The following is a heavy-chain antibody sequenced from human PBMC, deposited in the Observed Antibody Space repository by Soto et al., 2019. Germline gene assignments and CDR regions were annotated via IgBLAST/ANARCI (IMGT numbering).Heavy chain of an antibody. D-gene: IGHD3-10*01. CDR2: IYYSGST. CDR3: ARSWGFALDY. J-gene: IGHJ4*02. Sequence: ETLSLTCTVSGGSISSYYWSWIRQPPGKGLEWIGYIYYSGSTNYNPSLKSRVTISVDTSKNQFSLKLSSVTAADTAVYYCARSWGFALDYWGQGTLVTVSS. V-gene: IGHV4-59*01. CDR1: GGSISSYY.